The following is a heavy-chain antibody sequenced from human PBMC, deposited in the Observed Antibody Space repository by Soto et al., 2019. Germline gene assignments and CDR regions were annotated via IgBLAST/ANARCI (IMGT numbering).Heavy chain of an antibody. V-gene: IGHV4-4*07. Sequence: SETLSLTCTVSGGSISSYYWSWIRQPAGKGLEWIGRIYTSGSTNYNPSLKSRVTMSVDTSKNQFSLKLSSVTAADTAVYYCAREDFWSGYYTAYFDYWGQGTLVTVSS. CDR2: IYTSGST. CDR3: AREDFWSGYYTAYFDY. J-gene: IGHJ4*02. CDR1: GGSISSYY. D-gene: IGHD3-3*01.